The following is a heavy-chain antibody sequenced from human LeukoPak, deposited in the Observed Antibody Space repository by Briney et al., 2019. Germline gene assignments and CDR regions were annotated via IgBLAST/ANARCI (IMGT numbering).Heavy chain of an antibody. CDR1: GFTFSSYW. D-gene: IGHD6-19*01. V-gene: IGHV3-74*01. CDR2: INSDGSST. J-gene: IGHJ4*02. CDR3: ARQELLWNSSGWYPHNDY. Sequence: GGSLRLSCAASGFTFSSYWMHWVRQAPGKGLVWVSRINSDGSSTSYADSVKGRFTISRDNAKNTLYLQMNSLRAEGTAVYYCARQELLWNSSGWYPHNDYWGQGTLVTVSS.